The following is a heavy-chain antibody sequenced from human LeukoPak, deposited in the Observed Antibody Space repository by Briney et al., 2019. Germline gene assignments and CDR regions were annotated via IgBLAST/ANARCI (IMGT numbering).Heavy chain of an antibody. CDR1: GFTFSDYY. CDR2: IWYDGSNK. Sequence: PGGSLRLSCAASGFTFSDYYMSWIRQAPGKGLEWVAVIWYDGSNKYYADSVKGRFTISRDNSKNTLYLQMNSLRAEDTAVYYCAKDLGQWNVPDYWGQGTLVTVSS. V-gene: IGHV3-33*06. J-gene: IGHJ4*02. D-gene: IGHD1-1*01. CDR3: AKDLGQWNVPDY.